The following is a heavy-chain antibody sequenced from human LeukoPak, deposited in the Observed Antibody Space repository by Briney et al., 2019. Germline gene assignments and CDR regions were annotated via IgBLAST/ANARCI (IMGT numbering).Heavy chain of an antibody. CDR2: ISYDGSNK. CDR1: GFTFSSYA. CDR3: ARGQIVGADARVDY. V-gene: IGHV3-30-3*01. Sequence: PGGSLRLSCAASGFTFSSYAMHWVRQAPGKGLEWVAVISYDGSNKYYADSVKGRFTISRDNSKNTLYLQMNSLRAEDTAVYYCARGQIVGADARVDYWGQGTLVTVSS. J-gene: IGHJ4*02. D-gene: IGHD1-26*01.